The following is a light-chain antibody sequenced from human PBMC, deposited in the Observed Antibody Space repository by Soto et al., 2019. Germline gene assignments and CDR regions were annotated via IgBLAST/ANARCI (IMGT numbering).Light chain of an antibody. CDR2: EVG. CDR3: SSYTSSGTFV. CDR1: SSDIGAYNY. V-gene: IGLV2-14*01. Sequence: QSALTQPASVSGSPGQSITISCTGTSSDIGAYNYVSWYQQHPGKAPTLMIYEVGSRPSGVSHRFSGSKSDNTASLSISGLQAEDEADYYCSSYTSSGTFVFGTGTKVTVL. J-gene: IGLJ1*01.